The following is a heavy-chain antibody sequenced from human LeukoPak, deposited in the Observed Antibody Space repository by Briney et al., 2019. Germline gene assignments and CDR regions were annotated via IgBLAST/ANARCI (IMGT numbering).Heavy chain of an antibody. J-gene: IGHJ3*02. CDR3: ARGNAHAFDI. CDR1: GFTLSSYR. Sequence: PGGSLRLSCAVSGFTLSSYRMHWVRQLPGKGLVWVSRINSDGSGISYAGSVKGRFTISRDNAKNTLYLQMNSLRAEDTAVYYCARGNAHAFDIWGQGTMVTVSS. CDR2: INSDGSGI. V-gene: IGHV3-74*01.